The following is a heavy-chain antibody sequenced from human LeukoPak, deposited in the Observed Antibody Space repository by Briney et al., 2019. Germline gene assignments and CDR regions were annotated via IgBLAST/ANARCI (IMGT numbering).Heavy chain of an antibody. CDR3: ARGSTTVAYYFDY. CDR1: GGSISSGGYY. D-gene: IGHD4-11*01. J-gene: IGHJ4*02. Sequence: SSETLSLTCTVSGGSISSGGYYWSWIRQHPGKGLERIGYIYYSGSTYYNPSLKSRVTISVDTSKNQFSLKLSSVTAADTAVYYCARGSTTVAYYFDYWGQGTLVTVSS. CDR2: IYYSGST. V-gene: IGHV4-31*03.